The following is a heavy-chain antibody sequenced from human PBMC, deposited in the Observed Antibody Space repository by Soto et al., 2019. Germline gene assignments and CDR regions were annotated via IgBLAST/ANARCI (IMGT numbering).Heavy chain of an antibody. J-gene: IGHJ3*02. D-gene: IGHD6-19*01. CDR3: ARPLYRSGWYDAFDI. Sequence: QVQLVQSGAEVKKPGASVKVSCKASGYTFTSYDINWVRQATGQGLEWMGWMNTNSGNKGYALKFPGRVTMTRNTSISTAYLELSSLRSEATAVYYCARPLYRSGWYDAFDIWGQGTMVTVSS. CDR2: MNTNSGNK. V-gene: IGHV1-8*01. CDR1: GYTFTSYD.